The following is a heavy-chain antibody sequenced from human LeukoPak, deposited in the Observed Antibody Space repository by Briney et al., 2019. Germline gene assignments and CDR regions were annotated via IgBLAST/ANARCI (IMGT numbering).Heavy chain of an antibody. Sequence: SQTLSLTCAISGDSVSSNSATCTWIMQSPSRGLDWLEGTYFRSNWYNDSAESVKSRISINPDTSKTQFSLQLSSVTPEDTAVYYCARGLLVGHPYYCAMDVWGQGTTVSVSS. CDR3: ARGLLVGHPYYCAMDV. D-gene: IGHD2-8*02. CDR1: GDSVSSNSAT. J-gene: IGHJ6*02. V-gene: IGHV6-1*01. CDR2: TYFRSNWYN.